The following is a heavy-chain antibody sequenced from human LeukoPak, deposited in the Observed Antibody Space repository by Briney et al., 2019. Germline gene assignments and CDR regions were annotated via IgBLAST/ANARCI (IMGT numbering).Heavy chain of an antibody. D-gene: IGHD6-19*01. CDR2: ISGSGGST. J-gene: IGHJ4*02. V-gene: IGHV3-23*01. Sequence: PGGSLRLSCAVSGFTFSSYWMSWVRQAPGKGLEWVSAISGSGGSTYYADSVKGRFTISRDNSKNTLYLQMNSLRAEDTAVYYCAKEYSSGWSIGYWGQGTLVTVSS. CDR1: GFTFSSYW. CDR3: AKEYSSGWSIGY.